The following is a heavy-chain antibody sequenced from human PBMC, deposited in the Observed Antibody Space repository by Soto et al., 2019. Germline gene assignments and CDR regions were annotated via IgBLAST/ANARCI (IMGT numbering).Heavy chain of an antibody. CDR3: AKEFGTGSLRYFDWLLTGYYFDY. CDR2: ISGSGGST. CDR1: GFTFSSYA. J-gene: IGHJ4*02. V-gene: IGHV3-23*01. D-gene: IGHD3-9*01. Sequence: GGSLRLSCAASGFTFSSYAMSWVRQAPGKGLEWVSAISGSGGSTYYADSVKGRFTISRDNSKNTLYLQMNSLRAEDTAVYYCAKEFGTGSLRYFDWLLTGYYFDYWGQGT.